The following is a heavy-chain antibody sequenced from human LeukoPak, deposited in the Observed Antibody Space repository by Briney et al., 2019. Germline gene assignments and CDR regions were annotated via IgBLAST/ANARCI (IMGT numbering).Heavy chain of an antibody. V-gene: IGHV1-69*13. D-gene: IGHD1-14*01. CDR3: ARDRRYQPLDY. CDR1: GGTFNNYA. J-gene: IGHJ4*02. Sequence: SVKVSCKASGGTFNNYAINWVRQAPGQGLEWMGGIIPIFGSSNYAQKFQGRVTITADESTTTVYMELSSLRSEDTAVYYCARDRRYQPLDYWGQGTLVTVSS. CDR2: IIPIFGSS.